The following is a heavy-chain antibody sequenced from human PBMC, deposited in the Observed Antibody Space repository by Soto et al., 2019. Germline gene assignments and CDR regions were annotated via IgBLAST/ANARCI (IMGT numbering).Heavy chain of an antibody. CDR2: IIPILGIA. V-gene: IGHV1-69*02. CDR3: ARSTVTTPGVCC. Sequence: QVQLVQSGAEVKKPGSSVKVSCKASGGTFSSYTISWVRQAPGQGLEWMGRIIPILGIANYAQKFQGRVTIXAXXSTSTAYMELSSLRSEDTAVYYCARSTVTTPGVCCWGQGTLVTVSS. D-gene: IGHD4-17*01. J-gene: IGHJ4*02. CDR1: GGTFSSYT.